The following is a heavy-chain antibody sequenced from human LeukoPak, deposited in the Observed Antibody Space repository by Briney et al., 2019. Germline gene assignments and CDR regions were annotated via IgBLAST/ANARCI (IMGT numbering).Heavy chain of an antibody. CDR2: INHSGST. J-gene: IGHJ4*02. D-gene: IGHD3-22*01. CDR1: GGXFSGYY. Sequence: SETLSLTCAVYGGXFSGYYCSWIRQPPGKGLEWIGEINHSGSTNYNPSLKSRVTISVDTSKNQFSLKLSSVTAADTAVYYCARVRYDSSGSDYWGQGTLVTVSS. V-gene: IGHV4-34*01. CDR3: ARVRYDSSGSDY.